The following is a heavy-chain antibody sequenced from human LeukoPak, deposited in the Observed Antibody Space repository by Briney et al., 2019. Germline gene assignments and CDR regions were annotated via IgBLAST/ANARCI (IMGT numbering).Heavy chain of an antibody. J-gene: IGHJ3*02. D-gene: IGHD3-22*01. CDR2: ISYDGSNK. Sequence: GGSLRLSCAASGFTFSSYWMSWVRQAPGKGLEWVAVISYDGSNKYYADSVKGRFTISRDNSKNTLYLQMNSLRAEDTAVYYCAKDLAYYDSSGYFAFDIWGQGTMVTVSS. V-gene: IGHV3-30*18. CDR1: GFTFSSYW. CDR3: AKDLAYYDSSGYFAFDI.